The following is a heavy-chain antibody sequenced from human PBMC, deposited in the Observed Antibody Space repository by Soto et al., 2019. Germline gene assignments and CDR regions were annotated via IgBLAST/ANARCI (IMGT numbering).Heavy chain of an antibody. Sequence: EVQLVESGGGLAQPGGSLRLSCAASGFTFSSYEMNWVRQAPGKGLEWVSYISSSGSTIYYADSVKGRFTISRDNAKNSLYLQMNSLRAEDTAVYYCARTYDFWSGPEGYFDYWGQGTLVTVSS. CDR1: GFTFSSYE. J-gene: IGHJ4*02. CDR3: ARTYDFWSGPEGYFDY. D-gene: IGHD3-3*01. V-gene: IGHV3-48*03. CDR2: ISSSGSTI.